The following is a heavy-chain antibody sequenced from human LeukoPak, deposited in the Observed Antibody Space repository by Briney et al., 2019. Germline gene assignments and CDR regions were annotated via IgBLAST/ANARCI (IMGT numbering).Heavy chain of an antibody. CDR2: IRHDGSDK. V-gene: IGHV3-30*02. Sequence: GGSLRLSCAASQFTFSSYGMHWAGQAPGKGLEWVAYIRHDGSDKYYADSVKGRFTISRDNSNNTLYLQIHGLRAEDTAIFYCAKDRYSTSSLFANSPFDYWGQGTLVTDSS. CDR3: AKDRYSTSSLFANSPFDY. CDR1: QFTFSSYG. J-gene: IGHJ4*02. D-gene: IGHD5-12*01.